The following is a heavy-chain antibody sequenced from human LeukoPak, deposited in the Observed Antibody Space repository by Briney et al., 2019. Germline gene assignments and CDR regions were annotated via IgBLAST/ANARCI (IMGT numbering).Heavy chain of an antibody. CDR1: GFNLSTYA. CDR3: TKALVTEIGVVMDQYYFDY. J-gene: IGHJ4*02. V-gene: IGHV3-23*01. Sequence: SGGSLRLPCAASGFNLSTYAMIWVRQAPRKGLEWVSCINSISYYTKYAGSVKGRFTIARDNSQNTLYLQMNSRRAEDTAVYYCTKALVTEIGVVMDQYYFDYWGEGPQVTAS. CDR2: INSISYYT. D-gene: IGHD3-22*01.